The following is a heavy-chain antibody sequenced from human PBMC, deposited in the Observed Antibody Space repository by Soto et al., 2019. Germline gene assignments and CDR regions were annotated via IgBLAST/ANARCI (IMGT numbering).Heavy chain of an antibody. CDR1: GDTFTSHY. CDR2: INPKSGGT. D-gene: IGHD1-26*01. V-gene: IGHV1-2*02. J-gene: IGHJ4*02. Sequence: AASVKVSSKASGDTFTSHYIHWVRQAPGQGFEWMGWINPKSGGTKYPQKFQGRVTMTRDTSLSTVYMTLTRLTSDDTAVYYCARDLAKGGGSAGFDYWGQGTLVTVSS. CDR3: ARDLAKGGGSAGFDY.